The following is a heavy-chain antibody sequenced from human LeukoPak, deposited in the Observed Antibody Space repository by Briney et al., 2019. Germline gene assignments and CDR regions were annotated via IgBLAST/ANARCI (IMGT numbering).Heavy chain of an antibody. D-gene: IGHD3-10*01. CDR2: INHSGST. CDR1: GGSFSGYH. J-gene: IGHJ5*02. CDR3: ARHLTPMVRGVIRRQNNWFDP. Sequence: SETLSLTCAVYGGSFSGYHWSWIRQPPGKGLEWIGEINHSGSTNYNPSLKSRVTISVDTSKNQFSLKLSSVTAADTAVYYCARHLTPMVRGVIRRQNNWFDPWGQGTLVTVSS. V-gene: IGHV4-34*01.